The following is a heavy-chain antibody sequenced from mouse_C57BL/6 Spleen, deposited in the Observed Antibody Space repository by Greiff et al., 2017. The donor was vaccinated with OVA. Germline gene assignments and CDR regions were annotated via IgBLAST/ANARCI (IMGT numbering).Heavy chain of an antibody. V-gene: IGHV1-55*01. D-gene: IGHD1-1*01. CDR3: ARVPHYYGSSYYAMDY. J-gene: IGHJ4*01. CDR1: GYTFTSYW. CDR2: IYPGSGST. Sequence: VQLQQPGAELVKPGASVKMSCKASGYTFTSYWTTWVKQRPGQGLEWIGDIYPGSGSTNYNEKFKSKATLTVDTSSSTAYMQLSSLTSEDSAVYYCARVPHYYGSSYYAMDYWGQGTSVTVSS.